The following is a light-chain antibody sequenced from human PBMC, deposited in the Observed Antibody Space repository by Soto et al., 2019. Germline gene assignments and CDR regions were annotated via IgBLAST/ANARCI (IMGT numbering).Light chain of an antibody. Sequence: EIVLTQSPATLSLSPGERATLSFRASQSIRSYLAWFRQKPGQAPRLLIYDASNRATGIPARISGSGSGTDFTLTISSLEPEDFAVYYCQQRSNWPITFGQGTRLEIK. V-gene: IGKV3-11*01. CDR1: QSIRSY. J-gene: IGKJ5*01. CDR2: DAS. CDR3: QQRSNWPIT.